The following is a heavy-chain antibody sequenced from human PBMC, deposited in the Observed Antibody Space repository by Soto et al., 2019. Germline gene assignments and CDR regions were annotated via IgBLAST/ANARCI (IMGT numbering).Heavy chain of an antibody. J-gene: IGHJ3*02. Sequence: ASVKVSCKVSGYTLTELSMHWVRQAPGKGLEWMGGFDPEDGETIYAQKFQGRVTMTEDTSTDTAYMELSSLRSEDTAVYYCATKTYIVVVVAADDAFDIWGQGTMVTVSS. CDR2: FDPEDGET. CDR1: GYTLTELS. D-gene: IGHD2-15*01. CDR3: ATKTYIVVVVAADDAFDI. V-gene: IGHV1-24*01.